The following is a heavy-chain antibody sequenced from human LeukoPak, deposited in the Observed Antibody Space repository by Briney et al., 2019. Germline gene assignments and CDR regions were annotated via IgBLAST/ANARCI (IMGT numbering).Heavy chain of an antibody. V-gene: IGHV3-23*01. Sequence: GGSLRLSRAASGFSFSNYAMSWVRQAPGKGLEWVSAISGSGGSTYYADSVKGRFTVSRDTSKNTLYLQMNSLRAEDTAVYYCASSGRGYSYGSETPFDYWGQGTLVTVSS. D-gene: IGHD5-18*01. CDR1: GFSFSNYA. CDR3: ASSGRGYSYGSETPFDY. J-gene: IGHJ4*02. CDR2: ISGSGGST.